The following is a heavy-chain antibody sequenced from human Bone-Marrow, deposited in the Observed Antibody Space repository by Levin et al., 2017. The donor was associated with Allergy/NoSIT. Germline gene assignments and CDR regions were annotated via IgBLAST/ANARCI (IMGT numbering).Heavy chain of an antibody. V-gene: IGHV3-33*01. CDR2: IWNDGSNK. D-gene: IGHD4/OR15-4a*01. Sequence: GGSLRLSCAASGFTFSYYSMHWVRQAPDKGLEWVAMIWNDGSNKYYADSVKGRFTISRDNSKNTAYVQMNSLRDEDAAVYYCAREDMVRGIRSVDMWGQGTMVTVSS. CDR1: GFTFSYYS. CDR3: AREDMVRGIRSVDM. J-gene: IGHJ3*02.